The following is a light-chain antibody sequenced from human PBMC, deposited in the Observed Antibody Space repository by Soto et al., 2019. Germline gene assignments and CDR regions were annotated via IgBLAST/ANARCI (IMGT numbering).Light chain of an antibody. CDR3: LEHNTYPFS. J-gene: IGKJ4*01. V-gene: IGKV1-17*01. Sequence: QMTQSPSSLSASVGDTVTISCRASQGIGDDLGWYQQKPGEAPRRLIYGASILPSGVPSRFSGSGSGTAFTLSISGLQPEDCATYFCLEHNTYPFSFGGGTKVEIK. CDR1: QGIGDD. CDR2: GAS.